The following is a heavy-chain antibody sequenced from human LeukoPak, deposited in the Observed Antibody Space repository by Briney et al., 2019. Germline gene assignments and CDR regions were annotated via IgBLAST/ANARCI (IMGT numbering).Heavy chain of an antibody. CDR3: AKDRTISGYTPLS. V-gene: IGHV3-23*01. Sequence: GGSLRLSCAASGFTFSNYTMSWVRQAPGKGLEWVSAISGSGGSTYYADSVKGWFTISRDNSKNTLHLQMNSLRAEDTAVYYCAKDRTISGYTPLSWGQGILVTVSS. CDR1: GFTFSNYT. J-gene: IGHJ4*02. D-gene: IGHD3-3*01. CDR2: ISGSGGST.